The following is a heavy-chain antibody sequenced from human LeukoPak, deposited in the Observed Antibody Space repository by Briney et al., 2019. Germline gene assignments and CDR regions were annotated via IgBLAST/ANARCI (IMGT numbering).Heavy chain of an antibody. V-gene: IGHV1-18*01. D-gene: IGHD6-13*01. CDR2: ISAYNGYT. Sequence: ASVKVSCKASGYTFTSYGISWVRQAPGQGLECMGWISAYNGYTRYAQKFQDRVTMTTDTSTSTAYLDLRSLRSDDTAVYYCARGEYSSSWLGGKYYFDYWGQGTLVTVSS. J-gene: IGHJ4*02. CDR1: GYTFTSYG. CDR3: ARGEYSSSWLGGKYYFDY.